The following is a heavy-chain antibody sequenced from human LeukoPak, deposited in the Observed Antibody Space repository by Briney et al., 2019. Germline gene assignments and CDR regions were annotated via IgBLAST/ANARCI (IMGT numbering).Heavy chain of an antibody. J-gene: IGHJ4*02. CDR2: INEGGGLK. CDR3: ARKLYGDYSFDY. CDR1: GFTFSAYW. Sequence: GGSLRLSCAASGFTFSAYWMTWVRQAPGKGLEWVAIINEGGGLKYYVDSVKGRFTISRDNAKNSLYLQMNSLRAEDTAVYYCARKLYGDYSFDYWGQGTLVTVSS. D-gene: IGHD4-17*01. V-gene: IGHV3-7*01.